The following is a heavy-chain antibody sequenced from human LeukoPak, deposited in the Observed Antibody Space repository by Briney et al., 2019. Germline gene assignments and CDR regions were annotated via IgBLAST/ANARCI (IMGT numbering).Heavy chain of an antibody. CDR3: TGPGYSSGWYYY. CDR2: IRSKAYGGTT. Sequence: PGGSLRLSCTASGFTFGDYAMSWVRQAPGKGREWVGFIRSKAYGGTTEYAASVKGRFTIPRDDSKSIAYLQMNSLKTEDTAVYYCTGPGYSSGWYYYWGQGTLVTVSS. CDR1: GFTFGDYA. V-gene: IGHV3-49*04. J-gene: IGHJ4*02. D-gene: IGHD6-19*01.